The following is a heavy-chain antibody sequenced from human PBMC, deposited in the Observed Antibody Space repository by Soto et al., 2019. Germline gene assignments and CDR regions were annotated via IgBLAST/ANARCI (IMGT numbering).Heavy chain of an antibody. D-gene: IGHD3-10*01. CDR1: GGSISSYY. CDR2: IYYSGST. CDR3: ARVIGKWFGEFSYGMDV. J-gene: IGHJ6*02. V-gene: IGHV4-59*01. Sequence: QVQLQESGPGLVKPSETLSLTCTVSGGSISSYYWSWIRQPPGKGLEWIGYIYYSGSTNYNPSLKSRVTISVDTSKNQFSLKLSSVTAADTAVYYCARVIGKWFGEFSYGMDVWGQGTTVTVSS.